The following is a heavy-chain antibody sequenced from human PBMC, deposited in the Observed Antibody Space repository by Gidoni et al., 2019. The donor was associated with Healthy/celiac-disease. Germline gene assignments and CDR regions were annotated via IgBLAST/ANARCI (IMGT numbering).Heavy chain of an antibody. D-gene: IGHD2-2*01. Sequence: QVQLVESGAGVVQPGRSLRLSCAASGFTFSSYAMHWVRQAPGKGLEWVAVISYDGSNKYYADSVKGRFTISRDNSKNTLYLQMNSLRAEDTAVYYCARDGEYQLNAFDIWGQGTMVTVSS. CDR1: GFTFSSYA. CDR3: ARDGEYQLNAFDI. CDR2: ISYDGSNK. J-gene: IGHJ3*02. V-gene: IGHV3-30-3*01.